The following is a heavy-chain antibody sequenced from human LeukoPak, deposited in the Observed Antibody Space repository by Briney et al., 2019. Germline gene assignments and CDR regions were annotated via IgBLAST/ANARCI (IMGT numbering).Heavy chain of an antibody. V-gene: IGHV4-39*07. CDR3: ARRPAGDTMIVA. CDR1: GGSISSSSYY. CDR2: IYYSGST. Sequence: ASETLSLTCTVSGGSISSSSYYWGWIRQPPGKGLEWIGSIYYSGSTYYNPSLKSRVTISVDTSKNQFSLKLSSVTAADTAVYYCARRPAGDTMIVAWGQGTLVTVSS. J-gene: IGHJ5*02. D-gene: IGHD3-22*01.